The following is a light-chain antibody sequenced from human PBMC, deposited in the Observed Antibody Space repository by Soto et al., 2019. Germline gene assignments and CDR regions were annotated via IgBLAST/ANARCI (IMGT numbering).Light chain of an antibody. Sequence: EIVLTQSPGTLSLSPGERATLSCRASQRVTSSYLAWYQQKPGQAPRLLIYDASSRATGIPDRFSGSGSGTDFTLTISRLEPEDFAVYYCLQYGSSPYTCGQGTKLEIK. CDR1: QRVTSSY. CDR3: LQYGSSPYT. V-gene: IGKV3-20*01. CDR2: DAS. J-gene: IGKJ2*01.